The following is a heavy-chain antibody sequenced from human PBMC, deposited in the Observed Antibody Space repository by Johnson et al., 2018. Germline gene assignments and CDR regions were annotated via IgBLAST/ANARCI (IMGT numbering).Heavy chain of an antibody. J-gene: IGHJ3*02. Sequence: QVQLQQSGPGLVKASQTLSLPCVMSGDSVSSHSAAWNWIRQSPSRGLEWLGRTYYRSQWYNDYAVSGKSRIAINPDTSKTQFSLQLTSVTPEDTAVYYCARGRWTAFDIWGQGTMVTVSS. CDR2: TYYRSQWYN. D-gene: IGHD5-24*01. CDR1: GDSVSSHSAA. CDR3: ARGRWTAFDI. V-gene: IGHV6-1*01.